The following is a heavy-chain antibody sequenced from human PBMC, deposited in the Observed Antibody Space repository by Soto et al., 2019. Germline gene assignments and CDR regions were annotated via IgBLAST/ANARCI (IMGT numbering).Heavy chain of an antibody. D-gene: IGHD2-2*01. J-gene: IGHJ6*02. CDR1: GGSISSGDYY. CDR3: ARDWARYCSSTSCYYPHYYYYGMDV. CDR2: IYYSGST. Sequence: PSETLSLTCTVSGGSISSGDYYWIWIRHPPGKGLEWIGYIYYSGSTYYNPSLKSRVTISVDTSKNQFSLKLSSVTAADTAVYYCARDWARYCSSTSCYYPHYYYYGMDVWGQGTTVTVSS. V-gene: IGHV4-30-4*01.